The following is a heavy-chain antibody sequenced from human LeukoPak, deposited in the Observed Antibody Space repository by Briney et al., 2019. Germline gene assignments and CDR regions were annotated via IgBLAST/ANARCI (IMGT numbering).Heavy chain of an antibody. CDR2: IYSGGST. CDR1: GFTFSNYW. J-gene: IGHJ4*02. Sequence: PGGSLRLSCAASGFTFSNYWMSWVRQAPGKGLEWVSVIYSGGSTYYADSVKGRFTISRDNSKNTLYLQMNSLRAEDTAVYYCARTYYYDSSGYYFDYWGQGTLVTVSS. V-gene: IGHV3-53*01. D-gene: IGHD3-22*01. CDR3: ARTYYYDSSGYYFDY.